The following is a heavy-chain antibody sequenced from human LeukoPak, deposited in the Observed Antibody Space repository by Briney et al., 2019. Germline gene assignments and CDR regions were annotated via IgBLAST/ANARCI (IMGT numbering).Heavy chain of an antibody. CDR3: ARSYYYGSGKNYMDV. J-gene: IGHJ6*03. CDR2: MNPNSGNT. CDR1: GYTFTSYD. Sequence: ASVKVSCKASGYTFTSYDINWVRQATGQGLEWMGWMNPNSGNTGYAQKFQGRVTMTRNTSISTAYMELSSLRSEHTAVYYCARSYYYGSGKNYMDVWGKGTTVTVSS. D-gene: IGHD3-10*01. V-gene: IGHV1-8*01.